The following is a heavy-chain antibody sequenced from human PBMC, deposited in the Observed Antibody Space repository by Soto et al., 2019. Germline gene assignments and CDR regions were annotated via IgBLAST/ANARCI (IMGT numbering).Heavy chain of an antibody. CDR1: GYSFMKFG. CDR2: ISPYSGYT. V-gene: IGHV1-18*01. CDR3: AREASVLIPAAQPSRFDS. Sequence: ASVKVSCKGFGYSFMKFGINWVRQAPGQGLEWVGWISPYSGYTHSAQKFHGRLTLTTGTAASTAYMELRILRSADTALYYCAREASVLIPAAQPSRFDSWGQGTLVTVSS. D-gene: IGHD2-2*01. J-gene: IGHJ4*02.